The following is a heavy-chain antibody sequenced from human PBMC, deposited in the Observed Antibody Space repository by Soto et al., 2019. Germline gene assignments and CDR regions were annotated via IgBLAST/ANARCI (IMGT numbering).Heavy chain of an antibody. D-gene: IGHD6-19*01. CDR2: ISGGGVST. CDR3: AKGALSSGWSYDAFDI. J-gene: IGHJ3*02. V-gene: IGHV3-23*01. CDR1: GFNFSSYA. Sequence: GGSLRLSCAASGFNFSSYAMGWVRPAPGKGLEWVSTISGGGVSTYYADSVKGRFTISRDNSKNTLYLQMNSLRAEDTAVYYCAKGALSSGWSYDAFDIWGQGTMVTVSS.